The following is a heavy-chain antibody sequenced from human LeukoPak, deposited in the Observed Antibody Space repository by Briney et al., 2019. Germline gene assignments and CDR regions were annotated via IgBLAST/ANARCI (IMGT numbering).Heavy chain of an antibody. J-gene: IGHJ3*02. CDR2: IGGSGYTT. D-gene: IGHD5-12*01. V-gene: IGHV3-23*01. Sequence: PGGSLRLSCAASGFTFSSYAMSWVRQAPGKGLEWVSGIGGSGYTTYYADSVKGRFTISRDNSKNMLYLQMNSLRAEDTAIYNCAKFAGVMATFDTFDIWGQGTMVAVSS. CDR1: GFTFSSYA. CDR3: AKFAGVMATFDTFDI.